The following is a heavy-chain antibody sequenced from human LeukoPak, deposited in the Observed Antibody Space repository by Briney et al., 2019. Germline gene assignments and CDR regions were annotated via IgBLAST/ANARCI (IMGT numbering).Heavy chain of an antibody. V-gene: IGHV3-23*01. J-gene: IGHJ1*01. Sequence: PGGSLRLSCAASGFTFSSYAMSWVRQAPGKGLEWVSAISGSGGSTYYAGSVKGRFTISRDNSKNTLYLQMNSLRAEDTAVYYCAKTLGATIGYFQHWGQGTLVTVSS. CDR2: ISGSGGST. D-gene: IGHD1-26*01. CDR1: GFTFSSYA. CDR3: AKTLGATIGYFQH.